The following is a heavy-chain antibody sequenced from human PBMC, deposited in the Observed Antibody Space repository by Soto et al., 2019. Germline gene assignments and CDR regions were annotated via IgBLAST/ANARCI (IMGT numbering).Heavy chain of an antibody. CDR3: ARGAHGISVPLFDF. CDR1: GYTFSRHY. CDR2: INPTFGDT. D-gene: IGHD6-19*01. J-gene: IGHJ4*02. Sequence: QVQLVQSGAEVRKPGASVKVSCKASGYTFSRHYMHWVRQAPGQGLEWMGIINPTFGDTTYAEKLQGRVVVTSDTSTDTVYIELSTLRSEDTAVYYCARGAHGISVPLFDFWGQGTLVTVSS. V-gene: IGHV1-46*01.